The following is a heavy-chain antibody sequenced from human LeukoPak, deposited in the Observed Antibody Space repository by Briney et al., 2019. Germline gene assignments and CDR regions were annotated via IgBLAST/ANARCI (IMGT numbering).Heavy chain of an antibody. CDR2: VSHSGTT. V-gene: IGHV4-38-2*02. D-gene: IGHD2-15*01. Sequence: PSETLSLTCSVSGHSITTGYFWAWIRQSPGKGLEWIASVSHSGTTYYNPPLKSRVTISLDTSRNQLSLKLSSVTAADTAVYYCVTDVLLCGGNICNFLDPWGQGTLVTVSS. J-gene: IGHJ5*01. CDR3: VTDVLLCGGNICNFLDP. CDR1: GHSITTGYF.